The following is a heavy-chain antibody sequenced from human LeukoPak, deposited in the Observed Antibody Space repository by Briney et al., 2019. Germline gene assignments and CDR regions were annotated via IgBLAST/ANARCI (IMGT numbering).Heavy chain of an antibody. V-gene: IGHV3-7*01. J-gene: IGHJ4*02. Sequence: GGSLRLSCAASGFTFSSYSMNWVRQAPGKGLEWVANIKEDGGEMYYVDSVKGRFTISRDNAKNSIYLQMNSLRVEDTAVYYCASGMIEFDYWGQGTLVTVSS. CDR2: IKEDGGEM. D-gene: IGHD1-14*01. CDR3: ASGMIEFDY. CDR1: GFTFSSYS.